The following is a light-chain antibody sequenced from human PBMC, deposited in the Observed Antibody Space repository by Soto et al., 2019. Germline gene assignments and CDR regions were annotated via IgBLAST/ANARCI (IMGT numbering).Light chain of an antibody. CDR1: QSVLYSSNNKNY. CDR2: WAY. J-gene: IGKJ2*01. CDR3: QQYESTPPT. V-gene: IGKV4-1*01. Sequence: DIVMTQSPDSLAVSLGESATINCKSSQSVLYSSNNKNYLAWYQQRPGQPPKLLIYWAYTRESGVPDRFSGSGSGTDFNLTITSLQAEDVAVYYCQQYESTPPTFGQGTKLEIK.